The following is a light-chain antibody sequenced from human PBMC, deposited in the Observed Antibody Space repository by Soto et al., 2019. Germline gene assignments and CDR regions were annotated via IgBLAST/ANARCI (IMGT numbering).Light chain of an antibody. V-gene: IGLV2-11*01. CDR2: DVS. Sequence: HSVLTQPLSVSRSPLQSVTISCTGTSSDVGGYTYVSWYQHHPGKAPKLIIYDVSKRPSALPDRFSASKSRNTACVTMSGLRAKDEADYSGCSYAGTSAYVFRTGTKLTV. CDR3: CSYAGTSAYV. J-gene: IGLJ1*01. CDR1: SSDVGGYTY.